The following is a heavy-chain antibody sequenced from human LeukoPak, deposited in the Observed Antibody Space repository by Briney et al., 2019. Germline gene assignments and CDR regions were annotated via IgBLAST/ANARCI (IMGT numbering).Heavy chain of an antibody. Sequence: GASVKVSCKASGGSFSTYGFNWVRQAPGQGLEWMGGIIPSFGKTNYAQKFQGRVTITADESTSTAYMELRSLRSDDTAVYYCARDVGYSYGWGHYYYYMDVWGKGTTVTVSS. V-gene: IGHV1-69*13. D-gene: IGHD5-18*01. J-gene: IGHJ6*03. CDR1: GGSFSTYG. CDR2: IIPSFGKT. CDR3: ARDVGYSYGWGHYYYYMDV.